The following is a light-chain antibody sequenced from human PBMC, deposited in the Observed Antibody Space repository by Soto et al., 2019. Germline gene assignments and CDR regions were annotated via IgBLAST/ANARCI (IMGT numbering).Light chain of an antibody. CDR2: DAS. J-gene: IGKJ5*01. V-gene: IGKV3-11*01. CDR3: QQRYNWPRVT. CDR1: QSVGTY. Sequence: EIVLTQSPATLSLSPGERATLSCRASQSVGTYLAWYQQKPGQAPRLLIYDASNRATGISPRFSGSGSGTDFTLTISSLEPEDFAVDYCQQRYNWPRVTFRQGTRLEIK.